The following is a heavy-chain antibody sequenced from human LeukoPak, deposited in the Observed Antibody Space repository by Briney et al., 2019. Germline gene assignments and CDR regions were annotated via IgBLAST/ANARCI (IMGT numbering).Heavy chain of an antibody. D-gene: IGHD6-25*01. Sequence: GRSLRLSCAASGFTFTTYGMHWVRQAPGKGLEWVAVIWFDGNNKFYADSVKGRFTVSRDNSKNTLYLHMNSLRGDDTAVYYCAKAARLGPSHFDYWGRGTLVTVSS. J-gene: IGHJ4*02. CDR1: GFTFTTYG. CDR2: IWFDGNNK. CDR3: AKAARLGPSHFDY. V-gene: IGHV3-33*06.